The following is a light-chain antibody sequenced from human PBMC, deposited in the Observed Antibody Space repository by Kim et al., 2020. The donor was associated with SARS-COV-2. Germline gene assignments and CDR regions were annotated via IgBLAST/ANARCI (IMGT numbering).Light chain of an antibody. J-gene: IGLJ2*01. V-gene: IGLV1-47*02. Sequence: QSVIISCSGSSYNSGSNYVYWYQQHPGTAPKLLIYGNNQRPSGVPDRFSGSKSGTTASLAISGLRSDDEADYYCAAWDDSVSGRVFGGGTQLTVL. CDR3: AAWDDSVSGRV. CDR2: GNN. CDR1: SYNSGSNY.